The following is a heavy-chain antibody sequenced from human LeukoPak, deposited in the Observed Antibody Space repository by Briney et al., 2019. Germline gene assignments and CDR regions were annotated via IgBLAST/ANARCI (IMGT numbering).Heavy chain of an antibody. V-gene: IGHV4-59*08. CDR2: IYYSGST. CDR1: GGSISSYY. CDR3: ARHRYYYDSSPRPLGWYFDL. J-gene: IGHJ2*01. D-gene: IGHD3-22*01. Sequence: SETLSLTCTVSGGSISSYYWSWIRQPPGKGLEWIGYIYYSGSTNYNPSLKSRVTISVDTSKNQFSLKLSSVTAADTAVYYCARHRYYYDSSPRPLGWYFDLWGRGTLVTVSS.